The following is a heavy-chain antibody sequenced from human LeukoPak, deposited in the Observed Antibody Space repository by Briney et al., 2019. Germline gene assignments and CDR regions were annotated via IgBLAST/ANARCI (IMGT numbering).Heavy chain of an antibody. D-gene: IGHD3-10*01. V-gene: IGHV4-61*02. CDR2: IYTSGST. CDR3: ARFSGSYCDY. Sequence: SQTLSLTCTVSGGSISSGSYYWSWIRQPAGKGLEWIGRIYTSGSTNYNPSLKSRVTISVDTSKNQFSLKLSSVTAADTAVYYCARFSGSYCDYWGQGTLVTVSS. CDR1: GGSISSGSYY. J-gene: IGHJ4*02.